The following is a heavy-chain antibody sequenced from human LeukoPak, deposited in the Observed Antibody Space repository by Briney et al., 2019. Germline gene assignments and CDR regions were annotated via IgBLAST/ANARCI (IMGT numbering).Heavy chain of an antibody. CDR2: INSVGNTI. V-gene: IGHV3-48*03. Sequence: GGSLRLSCATSGFTFSSYEMNWIRQAPGKGLEWISYINSVGNTIYYADSVRGRFTISRDNAKNSLYLQMNSLRAEDTAVYYCARDPLPHDYGDFWGQGTLVTVSS. D-gene: IGHD3-16*01. CDR3: ARDPLPHDYGDF. J-gene: IGHJ4*02. CDR1: GFTFSSYE.